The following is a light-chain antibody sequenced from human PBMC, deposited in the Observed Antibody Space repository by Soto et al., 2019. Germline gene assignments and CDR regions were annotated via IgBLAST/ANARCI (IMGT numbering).Light chain of an antibody. CDR2: DAS. V-gene: IGKV1-33*01. J-gene: IGKJ5*01. CDR3: QQYDNLIT. CDR1: QDISNY. Sequence: DIQMTQSPSSLSASVGDRVTITCQASQDISNYLNWYQQKPGKAPKLLIYDASNLETGVPSRFSGSGSGTDFTFTISSLQPEDIATYYCQQYDNLITFGQGTRLEMK.